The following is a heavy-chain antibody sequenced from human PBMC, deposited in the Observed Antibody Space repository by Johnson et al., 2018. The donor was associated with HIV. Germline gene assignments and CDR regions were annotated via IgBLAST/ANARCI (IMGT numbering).Heavy chain of an antibody. Sequence: VQLVESGGGVVQPGGSLRLSCAASGFTFSSYAMSWVRQAPGKGLEWVAAISGSGGSNYYADSVKGRFTISRDNSKNTLYRQLNSLRAEDTCFCYCARGILGYQNIHYPFDIWGQGTMVTVSS. J-gene: IGHJ3*02. CDR1: GFTFSSYA. V-gene: IGHV3-23*04. CDR2: ISGSGGSN. D-gene: IGHD3-16*02. CDR3: ARGILGYQNIHYPFDI.